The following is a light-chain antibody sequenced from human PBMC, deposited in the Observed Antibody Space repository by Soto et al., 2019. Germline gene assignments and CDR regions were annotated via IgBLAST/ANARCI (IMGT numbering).Light chain of an antibody. CDR3: QQYGSSPYT. CDR2: GAS. J-gene: IGKJ2*01. Sequence: EIVLTQSPGTLSLSPGERATLSCRASQSVSSSYLAWYQQKPCQAPRLLIYGASSRATGIPDMFSGSGSGTDFTLTISRLEPEDFAVYYCQQYGSSPYTFGQGTKLEIK. V-gene: IGKV3-20*01. CDR1: QSVSSSY.